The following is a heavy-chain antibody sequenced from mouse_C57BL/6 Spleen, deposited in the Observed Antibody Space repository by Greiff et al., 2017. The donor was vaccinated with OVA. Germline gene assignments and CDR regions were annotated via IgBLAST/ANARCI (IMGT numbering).Heavy chain of an antibody. CDR1: GYTFTSYW. V-gene: IGHV1-69*01. J-gene: IGHJ4*01. CDR2: IDPSDSYT. Sequence: QVQLQQPGAELVMPGASVKLSCKASGYTFTSYWMHWVKQRPGQGLEWIGEIDPSDSYTNYNQKFKGKSTLTVDKSSSTAYMQLSSLTSEDSAVYYCARRGYGSSHVHYYAMDYWGQGTSVTVSS. D-gene: IGHD1-1*01. CDR3: ARRGYGSSHVHYYAMDY.